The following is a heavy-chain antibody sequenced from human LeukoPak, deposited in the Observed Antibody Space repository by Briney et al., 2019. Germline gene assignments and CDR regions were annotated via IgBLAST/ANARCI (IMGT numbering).Heavy chain of an antibody. D-gene: IGHD1-7*01. V-gene: IGHV4-34*01. CDR1: GGSFSGYY. J-gene: IGHJ4*02. Sequence: SETLSLTCAVYGGSFSGYYWSWIRQPPGKGLEWIGEINHSGSTNYNPSLKSRVTISVDTSKNQFSLKLSSVTAADTAVYYCARAIGTTFGFDYWGQGTLVTVSS. CDR3: ARAIGTTFGFDY. CDR2: INHSGST.